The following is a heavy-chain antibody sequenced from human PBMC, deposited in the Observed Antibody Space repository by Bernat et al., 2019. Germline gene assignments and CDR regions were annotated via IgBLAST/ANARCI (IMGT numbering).Heavy chain of an antibody. D-gene: IGHD1-14*01. CDR1: GFIFSDPY. J-gene: IGHJ5*02. Sequence: EVQLVESGGGLVQPGGSLRLSCAASGFIFSDPYMDWVRQAPGKGLEWVARIKNKGYSYTTEYAASVKGRFTISRDDSKNSLYLQMNTLQTEDTALYYCTRNHRGWFDPRGQGTLVTVSS. CDR2: IKNKGYSYTT. CDR3: TRNHRGWFDP. V-gene: IGHV3-72*01.